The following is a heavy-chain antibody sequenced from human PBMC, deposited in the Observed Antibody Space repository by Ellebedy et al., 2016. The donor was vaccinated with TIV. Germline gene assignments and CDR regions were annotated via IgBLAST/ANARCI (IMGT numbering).Heavy chain of an antibody. CDR1: GGPFSSYA. V-gene: IGHV1-69*04. D-gene: IGHD3-16*01. J-gene: IGHJ6*02. CDR3: ARSHFGGSYGMDV. Sequence: AASVKVSCKASGGPFSSYAISWARQAPGQGLEWMGRIIPNLDIANYAQKFQGRVTITADKSTSTAYMELSSLRSEDTAVYFCARSHFGGSYGMDVWGQGTTVTVSS. CDR2: IIPNLDIA.